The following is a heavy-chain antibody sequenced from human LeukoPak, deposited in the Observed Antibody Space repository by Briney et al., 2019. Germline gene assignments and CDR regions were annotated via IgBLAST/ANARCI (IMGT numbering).Heavy chain of an antibody. V-gene: IGHV3-74*03. Sequence: PGGSLRLSCAASGFTFSSYEMNWVRQVPGQGLVWVSRIHNDGLVTTYADSVKGRFTISRDNAKNTLYLQMNSLSAGDTAMYYCARGYTYGSIDYWGQGALVTVS. J-gene: IGHJ4*02. CDR1: GFTFSSYE. D-gene: IGHD5-18*01. CDR2: IHNDGLVT. CDR3: ARGYTYGSIDY.